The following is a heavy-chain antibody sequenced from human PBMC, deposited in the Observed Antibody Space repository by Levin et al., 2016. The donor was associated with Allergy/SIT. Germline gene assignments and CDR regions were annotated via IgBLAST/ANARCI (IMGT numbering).Heavy chain of an antibody. CDR3: ARDLINTRF. Sequence: LSLTCAASGFTFSDHYMSWIRQAPGKGLEWVSYISGNSAYTQYADSVRGRFTISRDNTKNSLFLQMNSLRADDTAVYYCARDLINTRFWGQGILVTVSS. V-gene: IGHV3-11*05. CDR2: ISGNSAYT. D-gene: IGHD3-16*01. CDR1: GFTFSDHY. J-gene: IGHJ4*02.